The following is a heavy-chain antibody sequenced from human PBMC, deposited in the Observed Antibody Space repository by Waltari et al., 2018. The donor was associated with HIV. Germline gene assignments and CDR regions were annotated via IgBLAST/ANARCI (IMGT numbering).Heavy chain of an antibody. Sequence: QVQLQQWGTGLLKPSGTLSLTCAVYRASFNDHSLAWILQAPGKGLQWLGAINPSGTAVYTKSLQGRLTISRDASKNQFSLNLKSVTAADTAVYFCARTTLQWSLTNSDFWTGHPDHYSTLDAWGQGTTVFVSS. CDR2: INPSGTA. CDR3: ARTTLQWSLTNSDFWTGHPDHYSTLDA. CDR1: RASFNDHS. V-gene: IGHV4-34*02. D-gene: IGHD3-3*01. J-gene: IGHJ6*02.